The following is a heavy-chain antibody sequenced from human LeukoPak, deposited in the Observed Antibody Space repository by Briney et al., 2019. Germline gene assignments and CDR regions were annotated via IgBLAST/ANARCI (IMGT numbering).Heavy chain of an antibody. V-gene: IGHV3-21*01. J-gene: IGHJ3*02. CDR1: GFTFSRYS. Sequence: PGGSLRLSCAASGFTFSRYSMSWVRQAPGKGLEWVSSISGIGTYIYYSDSAKGRFTISRDNANNSLYLQMNSLTAEDTAVYYCARAKRNGFDIWGQGTMVTVSS. CDR3: ARAKRNGFDI. CDR2: ISGIGTYI.